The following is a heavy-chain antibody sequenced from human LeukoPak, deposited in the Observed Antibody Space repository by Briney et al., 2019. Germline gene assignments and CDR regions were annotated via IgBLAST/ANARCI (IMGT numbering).Heavy chain of an antibody. Sequence: PSETLSLTCTVSGGSISSYYWSWIRQPPGKGLEWIGEINHSGSTNYNPSLKSRVTISVDTSMNQFSLKLSSVTAADTAVYYCARGRRGLTSFDYWGQGTLVTVSS. D-gene: IGHD3/OR15-3a*01. CDR2: INHSGST. J-gene: IGHJ4*02. CDR3: ARGRRGLTSFDY. CDR1: GGSISSYY. V-gene: IGHV4-34*01.